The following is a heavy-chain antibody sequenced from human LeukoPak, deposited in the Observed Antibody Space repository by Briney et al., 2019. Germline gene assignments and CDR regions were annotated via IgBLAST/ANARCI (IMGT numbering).Heavy chain of an antibody. CDR1: GDTLTELS. J-gene: IGHJ4*02. V-gene: IGHV1-24*01. Sequence: ASVTVSCTLSGDTLTELSMHWVRQSPGKGLEWMGGFVPEDGETICAQKFQGRVTMTEDTSTDTAYMELSSLRSDDTAVYFCATLPRGHLFDSWGQGTLVTVSS. CDR3: ATLPRGHLFDS. D-gene: IGHD3-10*01. CDR2: FVPEDGET.